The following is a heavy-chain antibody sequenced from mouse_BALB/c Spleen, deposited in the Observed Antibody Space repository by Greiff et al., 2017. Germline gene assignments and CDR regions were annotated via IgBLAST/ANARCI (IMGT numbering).Heavy chain of an antibody. V-gene: IGHV1S132*01. Sequence: VQGVESGAELVKPGASVKLSCKTSGYTFTSYWIQWVKQRPGQGLGWIGEIFPGTGTTYYNEKSKGKATLTIDTSSSTAYMQLSSLTSEDSAVYFCARRSGKGYFDYWGQGTTLTVSS. D-gene: IGHD1-3*01. CDR2: IFPGTGTT. CDR1: GYTFTSYW. CDR3: ARRSGKGYFDY. J-gene: IGHJ2*01.